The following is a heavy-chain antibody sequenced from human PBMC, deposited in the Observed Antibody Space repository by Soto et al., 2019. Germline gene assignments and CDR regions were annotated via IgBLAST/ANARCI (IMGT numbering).Heavy chain of an antibody. CDR1: GFTFSRSW. D-gene: IGHD4-17*01. CDR3: TKPNDYARSLGI. Sequence: EVQLVESGGGLVQPGGSLRLSCAASGFTFSRSWMNWVRQAPGKGLEWVANIKEDGSEKDYVDSVKGRFTISRDNAKNSLSLQMTCPRAEDTVVYYCTKPNDYARSLGIWGQGTMVTVSS. CDR2: IKEDGSEK. J-gene: IGHJ3*02. V-gene: IGHV3-7*01.